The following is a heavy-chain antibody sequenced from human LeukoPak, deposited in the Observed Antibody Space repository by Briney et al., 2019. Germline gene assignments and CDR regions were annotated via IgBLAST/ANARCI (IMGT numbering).Heavy chain of an antibody. D-gene: IGHD2-21*02. J-gene: IGHJ4*02. Sequence: SETLSLTCTVSGYSISSGYYWGWIRQPPGKGLEWIGSIYHSGSTYYNPSLKSRVTISVDTSNNQFSLKLSSVTAADTAVYYCARDSGDYVSSTYYFDYWGQGTLVTVSS. CDR1: GYSISSGYY. V-gene: IGHV4-38-2*02. CDR2: IYHSGST. CDR3: ARDSGDYVSSTYYFDY.